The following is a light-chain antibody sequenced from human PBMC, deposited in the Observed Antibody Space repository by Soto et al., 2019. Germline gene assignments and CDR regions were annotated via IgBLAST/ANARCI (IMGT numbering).Light chain of an antibody. J-gene: IGLJ3*02. CDR1: SSDVGGYNY. CDR3: SSYAASNNFYFV. Sequence: QSVLTQPPSASGSPGQSVTISCTGTSSDVGGYNYVPWYQQYPGRAPKLMIYEVTKRPSGVPDRFSGSKSGNTASLTVSGLQAEYEADYYCSSYAASNNFYFVFGGGTKLTVL. CDR2: EVT. V-gene: IGLV2-8*01.